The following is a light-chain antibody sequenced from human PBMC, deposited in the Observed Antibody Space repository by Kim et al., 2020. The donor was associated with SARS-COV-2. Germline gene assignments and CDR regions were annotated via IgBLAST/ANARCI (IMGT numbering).Light chain of an antibody. CDR2: GAS. CDR3: QQYDSPYT. V-gene: IGKV3-20*01. Sequence: SLSPGERATLSCRASQSVSINYLAWYQQKPGQAPRLLISGASSRATGIPDRFSCSGSGTDFTLTISRLEPEDFAVYYCQQYDSPYTFGQGTKLEIK. J-gene: IGKJ2*01. CDR1: QSVSINY.